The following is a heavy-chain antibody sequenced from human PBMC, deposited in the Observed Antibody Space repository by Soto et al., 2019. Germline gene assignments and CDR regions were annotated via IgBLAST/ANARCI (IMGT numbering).Heavy chain of an antibody. J-gene: IGHJ5*02. Sequence: PGGSLRLSCAASGFTFSNAWMNWVRQAPGKGLEWVGRIKSKTDGGTTDYAAPVKGRFTISRDDSKNTLYLQMNSLKTEDTAVYYCASGDPAAAGTSYNWFDPWGQGTLVTVSS. CDR2: IKSKTDGGTT. CDR3: ASGDPAAAGTSYNWFDP. V-gene: IGHV3-15*07. CDR1: GFTFSNAW. D-gene: IGHD6-13*01.